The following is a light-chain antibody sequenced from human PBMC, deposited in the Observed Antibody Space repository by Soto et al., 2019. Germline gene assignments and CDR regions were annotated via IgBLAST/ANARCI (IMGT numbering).Light chain of an antibody. CDR2: EVN. V-gene: IGLV2-8*01. CDR1: SRDVGYYAY. CDR3: ISHAGGNNLGV. Sequence: QSALTQPPSASGSPGQSVTISCTGTSRDVGYYAYVSWYQHHPGKAPKLIIYEVNKRPSGVPYRFSGSKSGNTASLTVSGLQADDDATYYCISHAGGNNLGVFGTGTKLTVL. J-gene: IGLJ1*01.